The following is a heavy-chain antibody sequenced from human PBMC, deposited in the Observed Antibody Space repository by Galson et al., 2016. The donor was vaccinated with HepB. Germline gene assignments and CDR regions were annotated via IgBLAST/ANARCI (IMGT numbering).Heavy chain of an antibody. CDR2: DSMDGRRK. Sequence: SLRLSCAGSGFTFNGYGMHWVRQAPGKGLEWVAADSMDGRRKFYADSVKGRFTISRDNSNNMLFLQMSSLRADDTAVYYCAKRHEYCPAVGCSVDYWGQGTLVSVSS. CDR1: GFTFNGYG. V-gene: IGHV3-30*18. D-gene: IGHD2/OR15-2a*01. J-gene: IGHJ4*02. CDR3: AKRHEYCPAVGCSVDY.